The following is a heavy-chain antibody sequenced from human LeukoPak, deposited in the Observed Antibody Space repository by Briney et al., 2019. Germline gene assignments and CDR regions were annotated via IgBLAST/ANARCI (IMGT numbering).Heavy chain of an antibody. J-gene: IGHJ4*02. V-gene: IGHV3-23*01. CDR3: ATSPGMEVDY. D-gene: IGHD6-13*01. CDR2: ITGSDIRT. Sequence: TGGSLRLSCAASGFTFSTNAMSWVRQAPGKGLEWVSGITGSDIRTYNADSAEGRFTITRDNSKSALYLQMNNLRAEDTAVYYCATSPGMEVDYWGQGTLVTVSS. CDR1: GFTFSTNA.